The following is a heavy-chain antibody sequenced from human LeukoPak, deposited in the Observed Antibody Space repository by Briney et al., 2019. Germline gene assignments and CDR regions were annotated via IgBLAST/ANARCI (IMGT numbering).Heavy chain of an antibody. CDR1: GYTFTGSY. CDR3: AREYYYDSSGYYYEIYYYGMDV. J-gene: IGHJ6*02. Sequence: ASVKVSCKASGYTFTGSYMHWVRQAPGQGLEWMGRINPNSGGTNYAQKFQGRVTMTRDTSISTAYMELSRLRSDDTAVYYCAREYYYDSSGYYYEIYYYGMDVWGQGTTVTVSS. D-gene: IGHD3-22*01. CDR2: INPNSGGT. V-gene: IGHV1-2*06.